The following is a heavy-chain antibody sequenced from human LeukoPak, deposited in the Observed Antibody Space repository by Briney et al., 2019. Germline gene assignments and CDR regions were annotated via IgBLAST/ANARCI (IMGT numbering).Heavy chain of an antibody. CDR2: IYHSGST. V-gene: IGHV4-38-2*02. Sequence: SETLSLTCTVSGYSISSGYYWGWIRQPPGKGLEWIGSIYHSGSTYYNPSLKSRVTISVDTSKNQFSLKLSSVTAADTAVYYCAREGYSSGWYPGRGDYFDYWGQGTLVTVSS. CDR3: AREGYSSGWYPGRGDYFDY. D-gene: IGHD6-19*01. J-gene: IGHJ4*02. CDR1: GYSISSGYY.